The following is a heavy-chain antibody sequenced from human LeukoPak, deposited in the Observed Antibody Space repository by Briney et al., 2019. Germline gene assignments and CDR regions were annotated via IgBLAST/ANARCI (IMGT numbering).Heavy chain of an antibody. CDR2: FSGSGGSI. V-gene: IGHV3-23*01. CDR3: ARRRGVTFGDFDY. D-gene: IGHD3-10*01. Sequence: GGSLRLSCVASGFTFSSYAMSWVRQAPGKGLEWVPSFSGSGGSIYYADSVKGRFTISRDNSKNTLYLQMNSLRAEDTAVYYCARRRGVTFGDFDYWGQGTLVTVSS. CDR1: GFTFSSYA. J-gene: IGHJ4*02.